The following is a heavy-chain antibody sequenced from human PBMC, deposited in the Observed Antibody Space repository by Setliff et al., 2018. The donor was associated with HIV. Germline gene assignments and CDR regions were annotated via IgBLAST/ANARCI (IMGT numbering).Heavy chain of an antibody. D-gene: IGHD2-15*01. CDR1: GGSFSSHY. Sequence: PSETLSLTCAVYGGSFSSHYWSWIRQPPGKGLEWIGSIYYSGSTNYNPSLKSRVTISVDTSKNQFSLKLSSVTAADTAVYYCARGGTVLPPGAFDIWGQGTMVTVSS. CDR3: ARGGTVLPPGAFDI. CDR2: IYYSGST. J-gene: IGHJ3*02. V-gene: IGHV4-59*11.